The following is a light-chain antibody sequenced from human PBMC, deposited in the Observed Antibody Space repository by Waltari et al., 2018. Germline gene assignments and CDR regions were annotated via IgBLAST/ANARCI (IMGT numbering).Light chain of an antibody. V-gene: IGLV1-44*01. CDR2: SNH. J-gene: IGLJ1*01. CDR1: NSNIGRNT. Sequence: QSVLTQPPSASGTPGQRVLISCSGSNSNIGRNTVNWYQQLPGTAPKLLIYSNHRRPSGVPDRFSGSKSGTSASLAISGLQSEDEADYYCAAWDDSLNGSYVFGTGTKVTVL. CDR3: AAWDDSLNGSYV.